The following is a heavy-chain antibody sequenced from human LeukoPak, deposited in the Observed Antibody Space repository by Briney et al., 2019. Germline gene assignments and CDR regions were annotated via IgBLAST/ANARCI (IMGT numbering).Heavy chain of an antibody. CDR2: IDSGGTT. V-gene: IGHV3-23*01. D-gene: IGHD1-26*01. J-gene: IGHJ4*02. Sequence: GGSLRLSCAASGFTFSSYTMNGVRQAPGKGLEWVSAIDSGGTTYYADSVKGRFTISRDNSKNTLYLQMNSLRAEDTAVYYCAKGWATRAEFDYWGQGTLVTVSS. CDR1: GFTFSSYT. CDR3: AKGWATRAEFDY.